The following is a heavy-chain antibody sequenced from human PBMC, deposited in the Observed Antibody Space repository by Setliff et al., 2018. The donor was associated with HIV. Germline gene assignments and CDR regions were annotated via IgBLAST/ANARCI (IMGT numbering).Heavy chain of an antibody. J-gene: IGHJ3*02. V-gene: IGHV4-34*01. D-gene: IGHD3-22*01. CDR1: VGSFSGYY. CDR3: ARGPLDSSGYRSDAFEI. CDR2: ISHSGRT. Sequence: SETLSLTCAVYVGSFSGYYWSWIRQPPGKGLEWIGEISHSGRTNYNPSLKSRVTISVDTSKNQFSLKLSSATAAYTAVYYCARGPLDSSGYRSDAFEIWGQGTMVTFSS.